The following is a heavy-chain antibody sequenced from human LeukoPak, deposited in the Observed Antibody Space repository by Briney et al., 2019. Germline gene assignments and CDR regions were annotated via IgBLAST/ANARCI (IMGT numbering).Heavy chain of an antibody. D-gene: IGHD4-11*01. V-gene: IGHV1-18*01. CDR3: ARDWPTVIADY. CDR2: ISASNGDT. Sequence: ASVKVSCKTSGYTFTSHGISWVRQAPGEGLEWMSWISASNGDTNYAQKMQGRLTMTTDTSTSTAYMELRSLSYDDTATYYCARDWPTVIADYWGQGTLVTVSS. CDR1: GYTFTSHG. J-gene: IGHJ4*02.